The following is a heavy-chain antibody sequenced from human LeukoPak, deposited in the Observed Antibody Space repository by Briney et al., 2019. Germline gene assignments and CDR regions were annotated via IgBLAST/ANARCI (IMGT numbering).Heavy chain of an antibody. D-gene: IGHD6-6*01. CDR1: GGSISSYY. J-gene: IGHJ4*02. V-gene: IGHV4-59*01. Sequence: SETLPLTCTVSGGSISSYYWSWIRQPPGKGLEWIGYISYSGRTDYNPSLKSRVTISEDTSKNQFSLKLSSVTAADTAVYYCARGPRSSLEYFDSWGQGTLVTVSS. CDR2: ISYSGRT. CDR3: ARGPRSSLEYFDS.